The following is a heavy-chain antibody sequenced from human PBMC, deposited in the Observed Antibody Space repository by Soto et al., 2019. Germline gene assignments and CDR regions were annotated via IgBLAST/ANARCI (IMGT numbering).Heavy chain of an antibody. J-gene: IGHJ6*02. CDR3: AHSRCGGDCLQSYSSLYYYGMDV. CDR2: IYWDDDK. D-gene: IGHD2-21*02. CDR1: GFSLSTGGVG. V-gene: IGHV2-5*02. Sequence: QITLKESGPSLVKPTQTLTLTCTFSGFSLSTGGVGVGWIRQPPGKALEWLALIYWDDDKRYSPSLRSRLTVTEDSYKHQAVLTMTNMDPVDTATYYCAHSRCGGDCLQSYSSLYYYGMDVWGQGTTVTVSS.